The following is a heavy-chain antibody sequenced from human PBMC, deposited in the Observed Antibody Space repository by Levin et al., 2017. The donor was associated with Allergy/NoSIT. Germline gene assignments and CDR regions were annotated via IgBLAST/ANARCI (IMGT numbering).Heavy chain of an antibody. V-gene: IGHV4-59*01. J-gene: IGHJ4*02. Sequence: ASETLSLTCTVSGGSISNYYWSWIRQPPGKGLEWIGYIYYSGTTNYNPSLKSRVTISVDTSKSQFSLKLTSVTAADTAMYYCARMGDTAMVDPFDYWGQGTLVTVSS. CDR2: IYYSGTT. D-gene: IGHD5-18*01. CDR1: GGSISNYY. CDR3: ARMGDTAMVDPFDY.